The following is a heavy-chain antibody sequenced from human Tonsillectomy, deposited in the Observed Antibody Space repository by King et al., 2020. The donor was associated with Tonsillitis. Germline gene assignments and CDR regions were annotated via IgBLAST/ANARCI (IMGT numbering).Heavy chain of an antibody. CDR1: GDSVKSDTHY. D-gene: IGHD1-26*01. Sequence: QLQESGPGLVKPSETLSLTCTVSGDSVKSDTHYWSWIRQPPGKGLEWIGYIYYRGSANYNPSLKSRVTISVDMSKNQFSLRLTSMTPADTAVYFCARGADRKSDDYHYGMDVWGQGTTVTVSS. CDR3: ARGADRKSDDYHYGMDV. V-gene: IGHV4-61*01. CDR2: IYYRGSA. J-gene: IGHJ6*02.